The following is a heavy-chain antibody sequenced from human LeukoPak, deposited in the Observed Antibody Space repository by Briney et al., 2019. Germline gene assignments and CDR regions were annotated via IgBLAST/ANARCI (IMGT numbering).Heavy chain of an antibody. J-gene: IGHJ3*02. Sequence: GASVKVSCKASGYTFTSYGISWVRQAPGQGLEWMGWLSAYNGNTNYAQKLQGRVTMTTDTSTSRAYMELSSLRSEDTAVYYCAAGITMVRGVISAFDIWGQGTMVTVSS. CDR1: GYTFTSYG. CDR3: AAGITMVRGVISAFDI. CDR2: LSAYNGNT. D-gene: IGHD3-10*01. V-gene: IGHV1-18*01.